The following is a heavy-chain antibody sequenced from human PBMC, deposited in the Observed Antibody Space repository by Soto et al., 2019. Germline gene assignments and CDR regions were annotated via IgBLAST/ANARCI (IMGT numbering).Heavy chain of an antibody. Sequence: QVQLEESGGGVVQPGTSLRLSCAASGFTFSIYGMHWVRQAPGKGLEWVAFIRYDGGTTNYADSVEGRFTISRDNYKNSVSLQINSLRAEDTAVYYCTRGGNWGDCWGQGALVAVSS. V-gene: IGHV3-33*01. CDR3: TRGGNWGDC. CDR2: IRYDGGTT. CDR1: GFTFSIYG. J-gene: IGHJ4*02. D-gene: IGHD7-27*01.